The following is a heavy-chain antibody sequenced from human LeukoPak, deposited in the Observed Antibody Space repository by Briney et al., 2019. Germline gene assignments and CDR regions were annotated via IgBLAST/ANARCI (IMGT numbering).Heavy chain of an antibody. CDR3: ARGVVVAAIVDY. Sequence: PSETLSLTCTVSGGSSSSYYWSWIRQPPGKGLEWIGYIYYSGSTNYNPSLKSRVTISVDTSKNQFSLKLSSVTAADTAVYYCARGVVVAAIVDYWGQGTLVTVSS. J-gene: IGHJ4*02. CDR2: IYYSGST. CDR1: GGSSSSYY. V-gene: IGHV4-59*01. D-gene: IGHD2-15*01.